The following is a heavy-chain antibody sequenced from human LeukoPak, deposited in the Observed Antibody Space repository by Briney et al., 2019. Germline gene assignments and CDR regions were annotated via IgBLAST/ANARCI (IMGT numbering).Heavy chain of an antibody. CDR3: ARWSVGGDYVFLDY. CDR1: GGSISSYY. J-gene: IGHJ4*02. V-gene: IGHV4-59*01. Sequence: SETLSLTCTVSGGSISSYYWSWIRQPPGKGLEWIGYIYYSGSTNYNPSLKSRVTISVDTSKNQFSLKLSSVTAADTAVYYCARWSVGGDYVFLDYWGQGTLVTGSS. CDR2: IYYSGST. D-gene: IGHD4-17*01.